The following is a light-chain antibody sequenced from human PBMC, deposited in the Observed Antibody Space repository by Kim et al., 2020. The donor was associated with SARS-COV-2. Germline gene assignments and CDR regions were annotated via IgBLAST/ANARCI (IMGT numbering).Light chain of an antibody. CDR3: PHLYGYPIT. CDR1: QGINNY. J-gene: IGKJ5*01. CDR2: GVS. V-gene: IGKV1-9*01. Sequence: ASVRDRVTIPCRASQGINNYLAWYNQEPGTDPKLLVNGVSGFRSGVPPRFSGSGSGTVFTLPITSLQPEDSVTYYCPHLYGYPITFRQGTRLEIK.